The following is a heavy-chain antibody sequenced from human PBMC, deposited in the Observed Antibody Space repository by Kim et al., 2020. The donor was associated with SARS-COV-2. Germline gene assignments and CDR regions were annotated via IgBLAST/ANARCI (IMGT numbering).Heavy chain of an antibody. D-gene: IGHD5-18*01. V-gene: IGHV3-11*03. CDR3: ARIGGYSYGYVSGFDY. J-gene: IGHJ4*01. Sequence: GGSLRLSCAVSGFTFSDYYMSWIRQAPGKGLEWVSYISSSSSYTNYADSVKGRFTISRDNAKNSLYLQMNSLRAEDTAVYYCARIGGYSYGYVSGFDYRGHGNLVTGPS. CDR1: GFTFSDYY. CDR2: ISSSSSYT.